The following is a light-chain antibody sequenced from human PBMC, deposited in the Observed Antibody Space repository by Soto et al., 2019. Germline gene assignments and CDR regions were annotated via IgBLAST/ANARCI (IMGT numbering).Light chain of an antibody. J-gene: IGKJ1*01. CDR2: GAS. V-gene: IGKV3-11*01. CDR1: QSVSTF. Sequence: EVVLTQSQATLSLSPGERATLSCRASQSVSTFLLWYQHKPGQAPRLLIYGASNRATAVPARFSGSGSGTDFTLTISILEPEDFAVYYCQQRNSWTFGQGTKVEIK. CDR3: QQRNSWT.